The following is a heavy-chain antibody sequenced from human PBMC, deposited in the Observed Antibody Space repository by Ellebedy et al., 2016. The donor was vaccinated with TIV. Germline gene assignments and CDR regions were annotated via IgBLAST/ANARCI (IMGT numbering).Heavy chain of an antibody. CDR2: INPNSGGT. Sequence: ASVKVSCKPSGYIFTAWHIHWMRQAPGQGLEWMGWINPNSGGTNYAQKFQGRVTMTRDTSISTAYMELSRLRSDDTAVYYCARDPCSSTSCPWSDPWGQGTLVTVSS. V-gene: IGHV1-2*02. CDR3: ARDPCSSTSCPWSDP. J-gene: IGHJ5*02. CDR1: GYIFTAWH. D-gene: IGHD2-2*01.